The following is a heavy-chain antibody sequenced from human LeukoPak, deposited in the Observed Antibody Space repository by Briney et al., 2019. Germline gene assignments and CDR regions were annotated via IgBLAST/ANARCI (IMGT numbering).Heavy chain of an antibody. CDR3: VRRLEV. CDR1: GGSIRSGNYY. CDR2: IYYDGST. V-gene: IGHV4-39*01. J-gene: IGHJ3*01. Sequence: SETLSLTCAVSGGSIRSGNYYWGWIRQPPGKGLDWIGNIYYDGSTYYNPSLKSRVTISVDTSKNQLSLTVNSVTATDTAVYCCVRRLEVWGQGTMVTVSS.